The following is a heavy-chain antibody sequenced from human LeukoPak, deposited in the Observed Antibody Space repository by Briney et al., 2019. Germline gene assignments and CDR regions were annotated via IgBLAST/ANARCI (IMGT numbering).Heavy chain of an antibody. Sequence: GESLKISCQASGYRFGNYWIALVSQMPGKGLESMGIIYPGDSDTRYSPSFQGQVTFSADKSISTAYLQWSSLKASDTAMYYCARLSDGSNDFWGQGTLVTVCS. CDR1: GYRFGNYW. V-gene: IGHV5-51*01. D-gene: IGHD5-24*01. J-gene: IGHJ4*02. CDR3: ARLSDGSNDF. CDR2: IYPGDSDT.